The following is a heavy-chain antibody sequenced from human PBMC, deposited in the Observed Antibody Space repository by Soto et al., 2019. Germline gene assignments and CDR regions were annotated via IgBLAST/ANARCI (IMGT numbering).Heavy chain of an antibody. CDR3: ARVARRYFDLAKPPSYGMDV. V-gene: IGHV1-8*01. Sequence: GASVKVSCKASGYTFTSYDINWVRQATGQGLEWMGWMNPNSGNTGYAQKFQGRVTMTRNTSISTAYMELSSLRSEDTAVYYCARVARRYFDLAKPPSYGMDVWGQGTTVTVSS. D-gene: IGHD3-9*01. J-gene: IGHJ6*02. CDR2: MNPNSGNT. CDR1: GYTFTSYD.